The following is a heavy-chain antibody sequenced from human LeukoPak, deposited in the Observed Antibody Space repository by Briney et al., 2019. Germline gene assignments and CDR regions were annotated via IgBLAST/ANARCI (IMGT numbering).Heavy chain of an antibody. CDR2: INAGNGNT. D-gene: IGHD2-2*01. J-gene: IGHJ4*02. CDR3: ARKGVVPDYYFDY. CDR1: GYTFTSYA. V-gene: IGHV1-3*01. Sequence: ASVEVSCKASGYTFTSYAMHWVRQAPGQRLEWMGWINAGNGNTKYSQKFQGRVTITRDTSASTAYMELSSLRSEDTAMYYCARKGVVPDYYFDYWGQGTLVTVSS.